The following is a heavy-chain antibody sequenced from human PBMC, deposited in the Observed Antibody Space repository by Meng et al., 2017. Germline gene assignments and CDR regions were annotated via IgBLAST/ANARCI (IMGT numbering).Heavy chain of an antibody. D-gene: IGHD6-19*01. Sequence: GGSLRLSCAASGFTFSNAWMSWVRQAPGKGLEWVGRIKSKTDGGTTDYAAPVKGRFTISRDDSKNTLYLQMNSLKTEDTAVYYCTTAGSGWYPYYYYGMDVWGQGNTVNGAS. CDR1: GFTFSNAW. CDR2: IKSKTDGGTT. CDR3: TTAGSGWYPYYYYGMDV. J-gene: IGHJ6*02. V-gene: IGHV3-15*01.